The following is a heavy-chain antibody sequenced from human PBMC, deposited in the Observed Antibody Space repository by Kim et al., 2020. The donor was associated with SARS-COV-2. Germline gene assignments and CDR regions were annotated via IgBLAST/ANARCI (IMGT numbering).Heavy chain of an antibody. V-gene: IGHV3-21*01. CDR3: ARDGQLVPFDY. CDR1: GFTFSRYA. Sequence: GGSLRLSCAASGFTFSRYAMNWVRQVPGKGLEWVSAITTSSTYIYYADSVKGRFTISRDDAKNSLYLQMNSLRAEDTAVYYCARDGQLVPFDYWGQGTLV. CDR2: ITTSSTYI. J-gene: IGHJ4*02. D-gene: IGHD6-6*01.